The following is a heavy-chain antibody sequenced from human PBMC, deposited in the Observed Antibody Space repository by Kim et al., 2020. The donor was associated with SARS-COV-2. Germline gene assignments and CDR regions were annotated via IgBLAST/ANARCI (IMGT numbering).Heavy chain of an antibody. D-gene: IGHD3-10*01. CDR3: ARDRIGMVGPSAETRTNWFDP. J-gene: IGHJ5*02. CDR1: GYTFTSYY. V-gene: IGHV1-46*01. CDR2: INPSGGST. Sequence: ASVKVSCKASGYTFTSYYMHWVRQAPGQGLEWMGIINPSGGSTSYAQKFQGRVTMTRDTSTSTVYMELSSLRSEDTAVYYCARDRIGMVGPSAETRTNWFDPWGQGTLVTVSS.